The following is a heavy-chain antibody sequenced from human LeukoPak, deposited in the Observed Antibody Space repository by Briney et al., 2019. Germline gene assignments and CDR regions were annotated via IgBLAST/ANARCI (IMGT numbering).Heavy chain of an antibody. Sequence: PGGSLRLSCAASGFTFSSYGMHWVRQAPGKGLEWVAFIRHDGSNKYYADSVKGRFTISRDNSKNTLYLQMNSLRAEDTAVYYCAKAIGEEGPIDYWGQGTLVTVSS. CDR3: AKAIGEEGPIDY. CDR2: IRHDGSNK. V-gene: IGHV3-30*02. D-gene: IGHD3-10*01. CDR1: GFTFSSYG. J-gene: IGHJ4*02.